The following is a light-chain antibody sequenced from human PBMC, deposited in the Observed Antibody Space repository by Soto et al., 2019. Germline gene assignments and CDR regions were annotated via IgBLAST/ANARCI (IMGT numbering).Light chain of an antibody. CDR3: QQRSNWPAVT. V-gene: IGKV3-11*01. J-gene: IGKJ3*01. Sequence: EIVLTQSPATLSLSPGERATLSCRASQSVSSDLAWYQQRPGQSPRLLIYDASSRATGIPARFSGSGSGTDFTLTISSLEPEDFAVYYGQQRSNWPAVTFGPGTQVDIK. CDR2: DAS. CDR1: QSVSSD.